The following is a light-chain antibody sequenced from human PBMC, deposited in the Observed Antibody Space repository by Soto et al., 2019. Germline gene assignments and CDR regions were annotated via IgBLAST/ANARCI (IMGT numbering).Light chain of an antibody. CDR3: QQYNNWPPHT. CDR2: GAS. J-gene: IGKJ4*01. CDR1: QSVSSK. V-gene: IGKV3-15*01. Sequence: EVVMTQSPATLSVSPGESATLSCRASQSVSSKLAWYQQKPGQAPRLLIYGASTRATGIPARFSGSGSGTEFTLTISSLQSEDFAVYYCQQYNNWPPHTCGGGTKVEIK.